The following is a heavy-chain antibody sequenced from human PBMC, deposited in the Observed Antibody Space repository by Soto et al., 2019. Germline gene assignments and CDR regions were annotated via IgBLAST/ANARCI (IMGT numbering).Heavy chain of an antibody. CDR1: GGSISSGDYY. CDR2: IYYSGST. J-gene: IGHJ6*02. Sequence: QVQLQESGPGLVKPSQTLSLTCTVSGGSISSGDYYWSWIRQPPGKGLEWIGYIYYSGSTYYNPSLKSRVTISVDTSKNQFSLKLSSVTAADTAVYYCARILTPNYYYYYGMDVWGQGTTVTVSS. V-gene: IGHV4-30-4*01. D-gene: IGHD1-7*01. CDR3: ARILTPNYYYYYGMDV.